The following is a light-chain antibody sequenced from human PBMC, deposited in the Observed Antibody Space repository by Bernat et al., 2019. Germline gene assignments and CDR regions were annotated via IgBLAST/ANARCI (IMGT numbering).Light chain of an antibody. CDR1: QSISSY. Sequence: DIHMTQSPSSLSASVGDRVTITCRASQSISSYLSWYQQKPVKAPKLLIYAASSLQSGVPSRFSGSGSGTDFTLTISSLQPEDFATYYCQQSYSTPRSVGPGTKVDIK. CDR3: QQSYSTPRS. CDR2: AAS. J-gene: IGKJ3*01. V-gene: IGKV1-39*01.